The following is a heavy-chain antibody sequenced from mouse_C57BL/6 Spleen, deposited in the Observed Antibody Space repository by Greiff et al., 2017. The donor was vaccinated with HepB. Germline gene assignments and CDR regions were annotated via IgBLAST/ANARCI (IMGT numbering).Heavy chain of an antibody. CDR3: TRDGYYL. CDR1: GYTFTDYE. D-gene: IGHD2-3*01. J-gene: IGHJ1*03. CDR2: IDPETGGT. V-gene: IGHV1-15*01. Sequence: VQLQHSGAELVRPGASVTLSCKASGYTFTDYEMHWVKQTPVHGLEWIGAIDPETGGTAYNQKFKGKAILTADKSSSTAYMELRSLTSEDSAVYYCTRDGYYLWGTGTTVTVAS.